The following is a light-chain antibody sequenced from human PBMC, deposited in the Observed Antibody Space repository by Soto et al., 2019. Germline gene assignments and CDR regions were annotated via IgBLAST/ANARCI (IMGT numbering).Light chain of an antibody. Sequence: EIVLTQSPGTLSLSPGERATLSCRASQTVSSSYLAWYQQKPGQAPRLLIYGASTRATGIPGRFSGSASGTDFTITISRLEPEDFAVYYCQQYGPSPMYTFGQGNNLEIK. V-gene: IGKV3-20*01. CDR1: QTVSSSY. CDR3: QQYGPSPMYT. CDR2: GAS. J-gene: IGKJ2*01.